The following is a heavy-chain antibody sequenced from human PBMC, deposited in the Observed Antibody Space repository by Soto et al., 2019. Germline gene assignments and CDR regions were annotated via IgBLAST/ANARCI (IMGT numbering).Heavy chain of an antibody. D-gene: IGHD3-10*01. CDR2: IYHGGNT. CDR3: ARRWGEGRVDY. J-gene: IGHJ4*02. CDR1: GGSISSSNW. V-gene: IGHV4-4*02. Sequence: QVQLQESGPGLVKPSGTLSLTCAVSGGSISSSNWWSWVRQPPGKGLEWMGEIYHGGNTNYNPSLKSRVTMAVDKSRNQFSLKLSSVTAAGTAVYYCARRWGEGRVDYWGQGTLVTVSS.